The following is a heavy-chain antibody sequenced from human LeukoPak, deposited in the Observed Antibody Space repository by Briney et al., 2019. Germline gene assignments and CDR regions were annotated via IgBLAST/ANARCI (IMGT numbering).Heavy chain of an antibody. Sequence: GGYLRLSCAASGFTFSSYSMNWVRQAPGKGLEWVSSISSSSSYIYYADSVKGRFTISRDNAKNSLYLQMNSLRAEDTAVYYCARDHRSFHLGRYCSGGSCYYFDYWGQGTLVTVSS. V-gene: IGHV3-21*01. CDR1: GFTFSSYS. CDR3: ARDHRSFHLGRYCSGGSCYYFDY. D-gene: IGHD2-15*01. CDR2: ISSSSSYI. J-gene: IGHJ4*02.